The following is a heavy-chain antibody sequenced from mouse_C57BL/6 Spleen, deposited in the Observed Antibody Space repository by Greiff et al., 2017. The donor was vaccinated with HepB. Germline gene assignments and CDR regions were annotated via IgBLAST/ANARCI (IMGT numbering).Heavy chain of an antibody. V-gene: IGHV1-15*01. D-gene: IGHD1-1*01. CDR1: GYTFTDYE. Sequence: QVQLQQSGAELVRPGASVTLSCKASGYTFTDYEMHWVKQTPVHGLEWIGAIDPETGGTAYNQKFKGKAILTADKSSSTAYMELRSLTSEDSAVYYCTREDYYPFDYWGQGTTLTVSS. CDR2: IDPETGGT. J-gene: IGHJ2*01. CDR3: TREDYYPFDY.